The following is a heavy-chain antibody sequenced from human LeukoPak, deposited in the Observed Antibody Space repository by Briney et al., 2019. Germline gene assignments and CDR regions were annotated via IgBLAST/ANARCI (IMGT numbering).Heavy chain of an antibody. V-gene: IGHV1-2*02. CDR3: ARAEVLWFGELYDY. J-gene: IGHJ4*02. CDR1: GYTFTGYY. CDR2: INPNSGGT. Sequence: ASVKVSCKASGYTFTGYYIHWVRQAPGQGLEWMGWINPNSGGTNYAQKFQGRVTMTRDTSISTAYMELSRLRSDDTAVYYCARAEVLWFGELYDYWGQGTLVTVSS. D-gene: IGHD3-10*01.